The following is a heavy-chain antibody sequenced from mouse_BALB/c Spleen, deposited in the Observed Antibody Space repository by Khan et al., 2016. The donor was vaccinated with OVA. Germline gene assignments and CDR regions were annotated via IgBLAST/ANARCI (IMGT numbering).Heavy chain of an antibody. Sequence: VQLQESGPGLVAPSQSLSITCTVSGFSLSRYNIHWVRQPPGKGLEWLGMIWGGGGTDYNSTLKSRLSISKDNSKSQVFLKMNSLQTVDTAMCYCARAYYRYDGYYAMDYWGQGTSVTVSS. J-gene: IGHJ4*01. D-gene: IGHD2-14*01. CDR3: ARAYYRYDGYYAMDY. CDR1: GFSLSRYN. CDR2: IWGGGGT. V-gene: IGHV2-6-4*01.